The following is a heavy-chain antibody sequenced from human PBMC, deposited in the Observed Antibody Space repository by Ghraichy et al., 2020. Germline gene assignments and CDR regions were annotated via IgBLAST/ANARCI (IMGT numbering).Heavy chain of an antibody. J-gene: IGHJ6*02. Sequence: SQTLSLTCTVSGGSISSYYWSWIRQPAGKGLEWIGRIYTSGSTNYNPSLKSRVTMSVDTSKNQFSLKLSSVTAADTAVYYCARDWAQTYYYGMDVWGQGTTVTVSS. CDR2: IYTSGST. D-gene: IGHD3-16*01. CDR1: GGSISSYY. V-gene: IGHV4-4*07. CDR3: ARDWAQTYYYGMDV.